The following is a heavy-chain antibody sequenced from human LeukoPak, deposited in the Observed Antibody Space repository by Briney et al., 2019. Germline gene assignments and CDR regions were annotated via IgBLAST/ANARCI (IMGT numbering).Heavy chain of an antibody. V-gene: IGHV4-30-2*01. J-gene: IGHJ4*02. Sequence: SETLSLTCAVSGGSISSGGYSWSWIRQPPGQGLEWIGYIYHSGSTYYNPSLKSRVTISVDRSKNQFSLKLSSVTAADTAVYHCASQSKVTTYFDYWGQGTLVTVSS. CDR3: ASQSKVTTYFDY. D-gene: IGHD4-17*01. CDR1: GGSISSGGYS. CDR2: IYHSGST.